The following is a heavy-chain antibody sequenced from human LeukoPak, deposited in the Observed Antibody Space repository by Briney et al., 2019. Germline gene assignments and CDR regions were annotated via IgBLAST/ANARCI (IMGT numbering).Heavy chain of an antibody. Sequence: DSVKGRFTTSRDNAENSLYLQMNSLRAEDTAVYYCARGPVLLWFGESDWFDRWGQGTLVTVTS. J-gene: IGHJ5*02. V-gene: IGHV3-7*01. D-gene: IGHD3-10*01. CDR3: ARGPVLLWFGESDWFDR.